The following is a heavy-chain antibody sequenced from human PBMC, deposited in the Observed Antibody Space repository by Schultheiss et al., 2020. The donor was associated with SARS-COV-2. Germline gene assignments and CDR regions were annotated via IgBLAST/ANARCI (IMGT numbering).Heavy chain of an antibody. CDR3: ARVGTAMADGYYGLDV. CDR2: ISGSGST. D-gene: IGHD5-18*01. J-gene: IGHJ6*02. V-gene: IGHV3-23*01. Sequence: GESLKISCVASGFTFSSYGMSWVRQGPGKGLEWVSAISGSGSTYYADSVKGRFTISRDNSKNTLYLQMNSLRAEDTAVYYCARVGTAMADGYYGLDVWGQGTTVTVSS. CDR1: GFTFSSYG.